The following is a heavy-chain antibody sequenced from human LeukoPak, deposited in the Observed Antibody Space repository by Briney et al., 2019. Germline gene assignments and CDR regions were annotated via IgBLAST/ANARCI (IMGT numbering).Heavy chain of an antibody. D-gene: IGHD3-22*01. CDR1: GFTFSSYA. CDR2: TSGSGGST. J-gene: IGHJ4*02. Sequence: PGGSLRLSCAASGFTFSSYAMSWVRQAPGKGLEWVSPTSGSGGSTYYADSVKGRFTISRDNSKNTLYLQMNSLRAEDTAVYYCAKQVAPYYYDSSGYYYDYWGQGTLVTVSS. CDR3: AKQVAPYYYDSSGYYYDY. V-gene: IGHV3-23*01.